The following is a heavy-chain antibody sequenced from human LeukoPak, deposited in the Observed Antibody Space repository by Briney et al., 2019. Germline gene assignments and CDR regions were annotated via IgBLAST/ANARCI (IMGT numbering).Heavy chain of an antibody. CDR3: ARPRYMVRGVALWQYYYYGMDV. J-gene: IGHJ6*02. CDR2: IIPILGIA. Sequence: SVKVSCKASGGTFSSYAISWVRQAPGQGLEWMGRIIPILGIANYAQKFQGRVTITADKSTSTAYMELSSLRSEDTAVYYCARPRYMVRGVALWQYYYYGMDVWGQGTTVTVSS. V-gene: IGHV1-69*04. CDR1: GGTFSSYA. D-gene: IGHD3-10*01.